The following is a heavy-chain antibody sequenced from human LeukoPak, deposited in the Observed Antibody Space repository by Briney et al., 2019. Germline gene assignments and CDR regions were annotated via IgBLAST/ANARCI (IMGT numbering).Heavy chain of an antibody. Sequence: ASVKVSCKVSGYTLTELSMHWVRQAPGKGLEWMGGFDPEDGETIYAQKFQGRVTMTEDTSTDTAYMELSSLRSEDTAVYYCATQGSGRPGSGWFDPRGQGTLVTVSS. CDR1: GYTLTELS. CDR3: ATQGSGRPGSGWFDP. V-gene: IGHV1-24*01. CDR2: FDPEDGET. D-gene: IGHD3-10*01. J-gene: IGHJ5*02.